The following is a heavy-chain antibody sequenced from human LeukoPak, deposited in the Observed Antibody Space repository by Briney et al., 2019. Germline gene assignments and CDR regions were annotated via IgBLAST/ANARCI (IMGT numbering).Heavy chain of an antibody. D-gene: IGHD2-2*01. V-gene: IGHV1-69*04. CDR1: GGTFSSYA. CDR3: AREVRGYCSSSSCPPRGMDV. Sequence: SVKVSCKASGGTFSSYAISWVRQAPGQGLEWMGRIIPIFGIANYAQKFQGRVTITADKSTSTAYMELSSLRSEDTAVYYCAREVRGYCSSSSCPPRGMDVWGQGTTVTVSS. J-gene: IGHJ6*02. CDR2: IIPIFGIA.